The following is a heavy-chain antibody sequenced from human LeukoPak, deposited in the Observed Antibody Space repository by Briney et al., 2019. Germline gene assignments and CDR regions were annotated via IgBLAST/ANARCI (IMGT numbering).Heavy chain of an antibody. Sequence: ASVKVSCKASGHTFTDYYMHWVRQAPGQGLEWMGWINPNSGATNYAQKFQGRVTMTRDTSISTAYMELSRLRSDDAAVYYCARASYYYDSSGYPGYYFDYWGQGTLVTVSS. CDR3: ARASYYYDSSGYPGYYFDY. J-gene: IGHJ4*02. V-gene: IGHV1-2*02. CDR1: GHTFTDYY. D-gene: IGHD3-22*01. CDR2: INPNSGAT.